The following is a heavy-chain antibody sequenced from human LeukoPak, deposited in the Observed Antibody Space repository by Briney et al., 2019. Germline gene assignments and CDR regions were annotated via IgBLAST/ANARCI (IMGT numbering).Heavy chain of an antibody. D-gene: IGHD2-15*01. V-gene: IGHV1-69*13. J-gene: IGHJ4*02. Sequence: GASVKVSCKASGGTFSSYAISWVRQAPGQGLEWMGGIIPIFGTANYAQKCQGRVTITADESTSTAYMELSSLRSEDTAVYYCARDPVIGYCSGGSCYSSGYFDYWGQGTLVTVSS. CDR1: GGTFSSYA. CDR2: IIPIFGTA. CDR3: ARDPVIGYCSGGSCYSSGYFDY.